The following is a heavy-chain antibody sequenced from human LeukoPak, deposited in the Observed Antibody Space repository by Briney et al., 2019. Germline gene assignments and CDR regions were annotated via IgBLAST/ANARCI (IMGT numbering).Heavy chain of an antibody. Sequence: KAPETLSLTCSVSGVSISEYYWTWFRQPAGKGLEWIGRIYITGSTNYNPSLKSRVTMSVDTSKNQLSLKLTSLTAADTAVYYCAKKDGDFWGQGTLVSVSS. CDR3: AKKDGDF. CDR2: IYITGST. CDR1: GVSISEYY. V-gene: IGHV4-4*07. J-gene: IGHJ4*02.